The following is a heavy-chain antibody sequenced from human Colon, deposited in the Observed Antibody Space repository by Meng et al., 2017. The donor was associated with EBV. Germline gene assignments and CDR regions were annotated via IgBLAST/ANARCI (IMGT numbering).Heavy chain of an antibody. D-gene: IGHD5-18*01. V-gene: IGHV4-39*07. CDR1: GGSISTSGYS. CDR3: ARGIQIWHEIDY. Sequence: LQLQESGPGLVKPSETLSLTCTVSGGSISTSGYSCAWIRQPPGKGLEWIGGISYGGSTSYNPSLKSRVTISIDTSKNQFSLSLTSVTAADTAIYYCARGIQIWHEIDYWGQGTLVTVSS. CDR2: ISYGGST. J-gene: IGHJ4*02.